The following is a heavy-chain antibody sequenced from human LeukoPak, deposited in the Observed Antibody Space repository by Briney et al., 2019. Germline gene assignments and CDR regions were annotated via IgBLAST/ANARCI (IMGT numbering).Heavy chain of an antibody. V-gene: IGHV3-53*01. D-gene: IGHD3-10*01. J-gene: IGHJ4*02. CDR1: GFNVSNDY. CDR2: IFSSGPT. Sequence: QTAGSLRLSCAASGFNVSNDYMNGVRQAPEKGLEWVSVIFSSGPTYYADSVKGRFTISRDTSKNALYLQMNSLRAEDTAVYYCAISGLGFGEFRGLDYWGQGTLVTVSS. CDR3: AISGLGFGEFRGLDY.